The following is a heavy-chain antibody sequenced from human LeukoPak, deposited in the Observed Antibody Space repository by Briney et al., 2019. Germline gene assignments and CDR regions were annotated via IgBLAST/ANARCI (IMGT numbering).Heavy chain of an antibody. V-gene: IGHV3-23*01. Sequence: GGSLRLSCAASGFTFSSYAMSWVRQAPGKGLEWVSAISGSGGSTYYADSVKGRFTISRDNSKNTLYLQMNSLRAEDTAVYYCARARLQSGGMDVWGQGTTVTVSS. CDR1: GFTFSSYA. CDR3: ARARLQSGGMDV. J-gene: IGHJ6*02. D-gene: IGHD4-11*01. CDR2: ISGSGGST.